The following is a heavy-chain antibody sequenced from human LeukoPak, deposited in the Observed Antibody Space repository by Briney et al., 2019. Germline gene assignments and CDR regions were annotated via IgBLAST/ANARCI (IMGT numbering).Heavy chain of an antibody. D-gene: IGHD3-10*01. V-gene: IGHV4-59*01. CDR2: IYYSGST. CDR1: GGSTSSYY. Sequence: SETLSLTCTVSGGSTSSYYWSWIRQPPGKGLEWIGYIYYSGSTNYNPSLKSRVTISVDTSKNQFSLKLSSVTAADTAVYYCARDGSRAWFDPWGQGTLVTVSS. J-gene: IGHJ5*02. CDR3: ARDGSRAWFDP.